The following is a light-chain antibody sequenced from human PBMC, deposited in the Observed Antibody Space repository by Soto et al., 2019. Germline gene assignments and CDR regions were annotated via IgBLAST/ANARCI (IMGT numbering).Light chain of an antibody. CDR2: DVS. CDR1: SSDVGGHNY. CDR3: SSYTSSSTLEV. Sequence: QSALTQPASVSGSPGQSITISCTGTSSDVGGHNYVSWYQQHPGKAPKLMIYDVSNRPSGVSNRFSGSKSGNTASLTISGLQAEDEGDYYCSSYTSSSTLEVFGTGTTLTVL. V-gene: IGLV2-14*03. J-gene: IGLJ1*01.